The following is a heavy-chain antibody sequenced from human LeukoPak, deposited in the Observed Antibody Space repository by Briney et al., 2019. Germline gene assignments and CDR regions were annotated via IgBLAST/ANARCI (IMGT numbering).Heavy chain of an antibody. CDR3: ARVQLRFLEWLLSRGGPSATRNWFDP. CDR2: IYYSGST. J-gene: IGHJ5*02. D-gene: IGHD3-3*01. Sequence: PSETLSLTCTVSGGSISSYYWSWIRQPPGKGLEWIGYIYYSGSTNYNPSLKSRVTISVDTSKNQFSLKLSSVTAADTAVYYCARVQLRFLEWLLSRGGPSATRNWFDPWGQGTLVTVSS. V-gene: IGHV4-59*12. CDR1: GGSISSYY.